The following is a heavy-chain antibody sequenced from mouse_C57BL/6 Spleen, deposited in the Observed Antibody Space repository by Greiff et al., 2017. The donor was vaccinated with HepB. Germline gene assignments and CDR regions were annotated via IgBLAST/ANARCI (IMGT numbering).Heavy chain of an antibody. CDR3: ARVGGAMDY. V-gene: IGHV1-50*01. CDR2: IDPSDSYT. Sequence: QVQLQQPGAELVKPGASVKLSCKASGYTFTSYWVQWVKQRPGQGLEWIGEIDPSDSYTNYNQKFKGKATLTVDTSSSTAYMQLSSLTSEDSAVYYCARVGGAMDYWGQGTSVTVSS. J-gene: IGHJ4*01. CDR1: GYTFTSYW. D-gene: IGHD1-1*02.